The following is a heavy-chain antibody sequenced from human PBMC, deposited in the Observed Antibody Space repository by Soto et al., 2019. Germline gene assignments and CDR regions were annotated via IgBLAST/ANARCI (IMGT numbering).Heavy chain of an antibody. J-gene: IGHJ4*02. D-gene: IGHD2-2*01. V-gene: IGHV4-4*02. Sequence: PSETLSLTCAVSGGSISSSNWWSWVRQPPGKGLEWIGEIYHSGSTNYNPSLKSRVTISVDKSKNQFSLKLSSVTAADTAVYYCARGPGVYSVVVPAAKYYFDYWGQGTLVTVSS. CDR2: IYHSGST. CDR1: GGSISSSNW. CDR3: ARGPGVYSVVVPAAKYYFDY.